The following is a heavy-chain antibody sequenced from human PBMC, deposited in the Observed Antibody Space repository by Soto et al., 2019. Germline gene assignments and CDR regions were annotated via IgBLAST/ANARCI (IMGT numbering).Heavy chain of an antibody. CDR2: INHSGST. Sequence: QVQLQQWGAGLLKPSETLSLTCAVYGGSFSGYYWSWIRQPPGKGLEWIGEINHSGSTNYNPSLKSRVTISVDTSKNQFSLKLSSVTAADTAVYYCARERTYGRYYYYMDVWGKGTTLTVSS. D-gene: IGHD2-21*01. J-gene: IGHJ6*03. V-gene: IGHV4-34*01. CDR3: ARERTYGRYYYYMDV. CDR1: GGSFSGYY.